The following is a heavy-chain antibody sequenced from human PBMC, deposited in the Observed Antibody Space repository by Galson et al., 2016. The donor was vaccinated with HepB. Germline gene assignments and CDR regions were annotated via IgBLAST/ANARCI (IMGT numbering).Heavy chain of an antibody. CDR2: INPSGGST. CDR1: GYTFTSCY. V-gene: IGHV1-46*01. Sequence: SVKVSCKASGYTFTSCYMHWVRQAPGQGLEWMGIINPSGGSTSYAQKFQGRVTVTRDTSTSTVYMELSSLRSEDTAVYYCARGTGTGGYFDYWGQGTLVTVSS. D-gene: IGHD3/OR15-3a*01. CDR3: ARGTGTGGYFDY. J-gene: IGHJ4*02.